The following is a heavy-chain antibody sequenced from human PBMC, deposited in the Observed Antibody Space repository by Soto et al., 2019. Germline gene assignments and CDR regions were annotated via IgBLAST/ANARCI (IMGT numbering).Heavy chain of an antibody. J-gene: IGHJ4*02. D-gene: IGHD3-10*01. CDR3: ARGVYGAYLDY. V-gene: IGHV4-31*03. Sequence: PSETLSLTCTVSGGSISSNGHYWSWIRQHPGKGLEWIGYIYYSGSTYYNPSLKSRVSISLDTSKKQFSLKLSSVTTADRALYFCARGVYGAYLDYWGQGIPVTVSS. CDR2: IYYSGST. CDR1: GGSISSNGHY.